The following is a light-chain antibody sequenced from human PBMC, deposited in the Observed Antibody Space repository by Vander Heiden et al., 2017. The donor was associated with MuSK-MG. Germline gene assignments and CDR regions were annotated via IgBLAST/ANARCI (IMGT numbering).Light chain of an antibody. Sequence: SALTQPRSVSGSPGQSATISCAGTSSNVGRYNCVSWYQQHPGKAPMLMIYDVSKRPSGVPDRFSGSKSGNTASLTISGLQAEDEADYYCCSYAGSDTFVFGGGTKLTVL. CDR2: DVS. CDR3: CSYAGSDTFV. V-gene: IGLV2-11*01. J-gene: IGLJ2*01. CDR1: SSNVGRYNC.